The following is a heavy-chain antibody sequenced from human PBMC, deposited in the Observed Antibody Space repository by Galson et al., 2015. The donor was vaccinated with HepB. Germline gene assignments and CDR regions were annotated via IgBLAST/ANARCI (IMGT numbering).Heavy chain of an antibody. D-gene: IGHD3-22*01. Sequence: SVKVSCKASGGTFSSYAISWVRQAPGQGLEWMGGIIPIFGTANYAQKFQGRVTITADKSTSTAYMELSSLRSEDTAVYNCARITHYYDSSGYFRVPSDYWGQGTLVTVSS. CDR3: ARITHYYDSSGYFRVPSDY. CDR1: GGTFSSYA. CDR2: IIPIFGTA. V-gene: IGHV1-69*06. J-gene: IGHJ4*02.